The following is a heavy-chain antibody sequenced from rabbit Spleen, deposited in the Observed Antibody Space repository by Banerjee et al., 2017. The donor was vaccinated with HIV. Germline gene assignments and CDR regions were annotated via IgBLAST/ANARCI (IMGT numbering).Heavy chain of an antibody. CDR1: GFDFSSYG. V-gene: IGHV1S47*01. D-gene: IGHD3-1*01. CDR3: ARDKELDIWGYEFDL. Sequence: QEQVVESGGGLVQPGGSLKLSCKASGFDFSSYGVSWVRQAPGKGPEWIACIANGDGSTYYASWVNGRFTISRSTSLATVTLQVTSLTAADTATYFCARDKELDIWGYEFDLWGPGTLVTVS. J-gene: IGHJ6*01. CDR2: IANGDGST.